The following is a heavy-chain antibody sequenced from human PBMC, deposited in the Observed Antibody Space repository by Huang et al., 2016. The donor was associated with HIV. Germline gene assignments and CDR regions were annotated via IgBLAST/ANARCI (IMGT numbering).Heavy chain of an antibody. D-gene: IGHD3-10*01. CDR1: GGSISSHY. CDR3: ARDTMVRGFDY. J-gene: IGHJ4*02. CDR2: IYYSGST. V-gene: IGHV4-59*11. Sequence: QVQLQESGPGLVKPSETLSLTCTVSGGSISSHYWRWIRQPPGKGVEWIGSIYYSGSTNYNPSLKSRVTISVDTSKNQFSLKLSSVTAADTAVYYCARDTMVRGFDYWGQGTLVTVSS.